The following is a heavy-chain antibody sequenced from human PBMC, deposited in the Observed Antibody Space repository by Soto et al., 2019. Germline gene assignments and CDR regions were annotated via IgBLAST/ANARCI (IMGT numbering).Heavy chain of an antibody. Sequence: ASVKVSCKASGYTFTSYAMHWVRQAPGQRLEWMGWINAGNGNTKYSQKFQGRVTITRDTSASTAYMELSSLRSEDTAVYYCAREYYYDSSGYSYDAFDIWGLGTMVTVSS. CDR3: AREYYYDSSGYSYDAFDI. CDR2: INAGNGNT. CDR1: GYTFTSYA. J-gene: IGHJ3*02. V-gene: IGHV1-3*01. D-gene: IGHD3-22*01.